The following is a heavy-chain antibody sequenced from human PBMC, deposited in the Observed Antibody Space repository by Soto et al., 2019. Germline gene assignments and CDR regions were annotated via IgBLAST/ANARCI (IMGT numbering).Heavy chain of an antibody. CDR2: IKQDGSEK. V-gene: IGHV3-7*01. CDR1: GFTFSSYW. J-gene: IGHJ4*02. Sequence: GGSLRLSCAASGFTFSSYWMSWVRQAPGKGLEWVANIKQDGSEKYYVDSVKGRFTISRDNAKNPLYLQMNSLRAEDTAVYYCARTYDSSGYYYDYWGQGTLVTVSS. CDR3: ARTYDSSGYYYDY. D-gene: IGHD3-22*01.